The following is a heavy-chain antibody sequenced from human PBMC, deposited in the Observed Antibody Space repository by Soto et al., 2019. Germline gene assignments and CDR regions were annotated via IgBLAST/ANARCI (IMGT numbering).Heavy chain of an antibody. CDR1: GFTFSSYS. Sequence: GGSLRLSCAASGFTFSSYSMNWVRQAPGKGLEWVSSISSSSSYIYYADSVKGRFTISRDNAKNSLYLQMNSLRAEDTAVDYCAREGTDMYYYDSSTAGYYGMDVWGQGTTVTVSS. CDR2: ISSSSSYI. J-gene: IGHJ6*02. CDR3: AREGTDMYYYDSSTAGYYGMDV. V-gene: IGHV3-21*01. D-gene: IGHD3-22*01.